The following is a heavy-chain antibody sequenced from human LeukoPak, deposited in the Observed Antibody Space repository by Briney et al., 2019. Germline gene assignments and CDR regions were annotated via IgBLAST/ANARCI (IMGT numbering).Heavy chain of an antibody. CDR1: GGSISSYY. D-gene: IGHD2-21*02. V-gene: IGHV4-4*07. CDR3: ARESCGGDCYSGLYDWFDP. CDR2: IYTSGST. J-gene: IGHJ5*02. Sequence: KPSETLSLTCTVSGGSISSYYWSWIRQRAGKGLEWIGRIYTSGSTNYNPSLKSRVTISVDKSKNQFSLKLSSVTAADTAVYYCARESCGGDCYSGLYDWFDPWGQGTLVTVSS.